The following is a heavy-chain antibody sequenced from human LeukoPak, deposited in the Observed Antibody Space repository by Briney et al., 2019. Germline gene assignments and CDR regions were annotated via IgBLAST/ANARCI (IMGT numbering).Heavy chain of an antibody. CDR3: ERLWGRSGYTPYGMDV. V-gene: IGHV4-4*02. D-gene: IGHD3-22*01. CDR1: GGSISSTSW. Sequence: SGTLSLTCDVSGGSISSTSWWSWVRQPPGKGLEWIGEIYHSGSTNYNPSLKSRVTISVDKSRNQFSLQMHSVTAADTAVYYCERLWGRSGYTPYGMDVWGQGTTVTVSS. CDR2: IYHSGST. J-gene: IGHJ6*02.